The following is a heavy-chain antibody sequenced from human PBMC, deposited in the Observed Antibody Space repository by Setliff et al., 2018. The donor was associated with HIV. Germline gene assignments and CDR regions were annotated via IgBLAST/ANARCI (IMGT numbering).Heavy chain of an antibody. CDR3: ARSLSDLRTVFDI. CDR1: GYRFTSYW. V-gene: IGHV5-51*01. Sequence: PGESLKISGKGSGYRFTSYWIGWVRQMPGKGLEWMGIIYPGDSDTRYSPSFQGQVTISADKSISTAYLRWSSLKASDTAMYYCARSLSDLRTVFDIWGQGTMVTVSS. CDR2: IYPGDSDT. J-gene: IGHJ3*02. D-gene: IGHD3-3*01.